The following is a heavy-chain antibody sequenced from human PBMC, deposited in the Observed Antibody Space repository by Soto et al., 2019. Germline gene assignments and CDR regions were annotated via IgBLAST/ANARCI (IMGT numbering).Heavy chain of an antibody. D-gene: IGHD6-13*01. J-gene: IGHJ5*02. Sequence: GPLRLYGAASVFTFSDYYMSWIRQAQGKGLEWVSYISSITNYTNYAASVKGRFTISRDNTKNSLYLQMNSLRAEDTALYYCARLMVSSTRFDPWGQGTLVTVS. CDR1: VFTFSDYY. CDR3: ARLMVSSTRFDP. CDR2: ISSITNYT. V-gene: IGHV3-11*06.